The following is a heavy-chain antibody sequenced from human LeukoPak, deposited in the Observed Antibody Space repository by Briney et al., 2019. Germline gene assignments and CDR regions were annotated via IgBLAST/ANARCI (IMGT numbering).Heavy chain of an antibody. CDR3: ARIYGDYSSYYYYGMDV. CDR1: GYTFTSYG. CDR2: ISAYNGNT. Sequence: ASAKVSCKASGYTFTSYGISWVRQAPGQGLEWMGWISAYNGNTNYAQKLQGRVTMTTDTSTSTAYMELRSLRSDDTAVYYCARIYGDYSSYYYYGMDVWGKGTTVTVSS. V-gene: IGHV1-18*04. J-gene: IGHJ6*04. D-gene: IGHD4-17*01.